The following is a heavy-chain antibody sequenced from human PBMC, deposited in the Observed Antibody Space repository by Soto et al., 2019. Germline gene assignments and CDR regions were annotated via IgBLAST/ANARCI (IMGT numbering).Heavy chain of an antibody. V-gene: IGHV3-48*02. CDR3: ARSLPRYCTNGVCFNRREFDY. CDR1: GFTFSSYS. CDR2: ISSSSSTI. D-gene: IGHD2-8*01. Sequence: PGGSLRLSCAVSGFTFSSYSMNWVRQAPWKGLEWVSYISSSSSTIYYADSVKGRFTISRDNAKNSLYLQMNSLRDEDTAVYYCARSLPRYCTNGVCFNRREFDYWGQGTLVTVSS. J-gene: IGHJ4*02.